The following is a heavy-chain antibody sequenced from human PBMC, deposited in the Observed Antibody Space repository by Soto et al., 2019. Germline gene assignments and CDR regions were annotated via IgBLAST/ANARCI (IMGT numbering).Heavy chain of an antibody. Sequence: GGSLRLSCVASGFTFRNYFMNWIRQAPGKGPEWLSYISSDESTVFYADSVKGRFTTSRDNAKNSVYLQMNSLRAEDTAVYYCATLTAPSDYWGQGSLVTVSA. D-gene: IGHD2-21*02. V-gene: IGHV3-11*01. CDR3: ATLTAPSDY. CDR1: GFTFRNYF. J-gene: IGHJ4*02. CDR2: ISSDESTV.